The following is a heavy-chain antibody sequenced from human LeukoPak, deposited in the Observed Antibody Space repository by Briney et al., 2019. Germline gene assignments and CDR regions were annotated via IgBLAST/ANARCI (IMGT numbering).Heavy chain of an antibody. CDR1: VFLLSDYY. V-gene: IGHV3-11*04. Sequence: GGSLRLSCGAWVFLLSDYYMSWIRRSTGKGVEWVSYISSSGSNMYYADSVKGRFTISRDNAKNSLYLHMNSLRAEDTAVYYCARDSYNYGSDYWGQGTLVTVSS. CDR2: ISSSGSNM. J-gene: IGHJ4*02. CDR3: ARDSYNYGSDY. D-gene: IGHD5-18*01.